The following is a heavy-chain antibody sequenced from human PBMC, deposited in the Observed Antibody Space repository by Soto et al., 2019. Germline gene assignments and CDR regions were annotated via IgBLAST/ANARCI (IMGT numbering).Heavy chain of an antibody. CDR3: ARGSVETATIGDWYFDL. CDR1: GYTFTSYY. J-gene: IGHJ2*01. D-gene: IGHD6-25*01. Sequence: QVQLVQSGAEVKKPGASVKVSCKASGYTFTSYYMHWVRQAPGQGLEWMGIINPSGGSTSYAQKFQGRVTMTRDTSTSTVYMELSSLRSEDTAVYYCARGSVETATIGDWYFDLWGRGTLVTVSS. CDR2: INPSGGST. V-gene: IGHV1-46*03.